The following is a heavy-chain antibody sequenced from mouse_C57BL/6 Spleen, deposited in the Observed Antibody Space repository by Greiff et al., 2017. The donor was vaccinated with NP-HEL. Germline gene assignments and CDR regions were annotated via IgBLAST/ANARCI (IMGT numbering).Heavy chain of an antibody. V-gene: IGHV10-3*01. CDR2: IRSKSSNYAT. D-gene: IGHD1-1*01. J-gene: IGHJ1*03. Sequence: EVQRVESGGGLVQPKGSLKLSCAASGFTSNTYAMHWVRQAPGKGLEWVARIRSKSSNYATYYADSVKDRFTISRDDSQSMLYLQMNNLKTEDTAMYYCVRGDYYGSSYGYFDVWGTGTTVTVSS. CDR1: GFTSNTYA. CDR3: VRGDYYGSSYGYFDV.